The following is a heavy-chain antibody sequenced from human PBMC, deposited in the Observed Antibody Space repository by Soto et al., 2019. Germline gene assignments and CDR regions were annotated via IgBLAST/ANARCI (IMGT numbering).Heavy chain of an antibody. V-gene: IGHV3-23*01. CDR1: GFTSSNYA. Sequence: EVELLESGGGLVQPGGSLRLSCAASGFTSSNYAMSWVRQSPGKGLEWLSSIRGSGETTYYAYSVKGRVTIFRDNDKNTLYLQINSLTAGDTAVYYCAKGGTTTNIILDSWGPGTPVTVSA. CDR3: AKGGTTTNIILDS. D-gene: IGHD1-1*01. CDR2: IRGSGETT. J-gene: IGHJ4*02.